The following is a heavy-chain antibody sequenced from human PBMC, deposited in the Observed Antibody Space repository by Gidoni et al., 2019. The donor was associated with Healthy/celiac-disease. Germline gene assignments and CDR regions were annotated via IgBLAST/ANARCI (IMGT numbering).Heavy chain of an antibody. CDR1: FSGYY. Sequence: FSGYYWSWIRQPPGKGLEWIGEINHSGSTNYNPPLKSRVTISVDTSKNQFSLKLSSVTAADTAVYYCARGRRGYRDYYYYGMDVWGQGTTVTVSS. V-gene: IGHV4-34*01. J-gene: IGHJ6*02. CDR2: INHSGST. D-gene: IGHD5-18*01. CDR3: ARGRRGYRDYYYYGMDV.